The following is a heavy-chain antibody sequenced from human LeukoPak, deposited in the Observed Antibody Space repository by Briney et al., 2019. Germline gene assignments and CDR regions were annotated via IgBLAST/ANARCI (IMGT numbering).Heavy chain of an antibody. Sequence: SLRLSCAASGFTFSSYEMNWVRQAPGKGLEWVGFIRSKAYGGTTEYAASVKGRFTISRDDSKSIAYLQMNSLKTEDTAVYYCTRAGLYYYDSSGLDYWGQGTLVTVSS. D-gene: IGHD3-22*01. CDR2: IRSKAYGGTT. V-gene: IGHV3-49*04. CDR1: GFTFSSYE. J-gene: IGHJ4*02. CDR3: TRAGLYYYDSSGLDY.